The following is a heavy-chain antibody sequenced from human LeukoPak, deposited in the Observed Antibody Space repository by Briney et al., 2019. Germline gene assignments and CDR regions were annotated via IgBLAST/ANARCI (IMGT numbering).Heavy chain of an antibody. CDR1: GFTFSSYA. V-gene: IGHV3-23*01. J-gene: IGHJ4*02. CDR2: ISGSGGST. CDR3: ASGYSYGYYFDY. Sequence: PGGSLRLSCAASGFTFSSYAMSWVRQAPGKGLEWVSAISGSGGSTYYADSVKGRFTFSRDNSKNTLYLQMNSLRAEDTAVYYCASGYSYGYYFDYWGQGTLVTASS. D-gene: IGHD5-18*01.